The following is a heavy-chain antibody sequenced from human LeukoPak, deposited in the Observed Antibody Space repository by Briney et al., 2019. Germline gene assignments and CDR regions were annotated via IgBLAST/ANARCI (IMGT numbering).Heavy chain of an antibody. CDR1: GGSISSSSHY. J-gene: IGHJ6*02. CDR2: INHSGST. V-gene: IGHV4-39*07. D-gene: IGHD4/OR15-4a*01. CDR3: ARGANFYYYGMDV. Sequence: SETLSLTCTVSGGSISSSSHYWSWIRQPPGKGLEWIGEINHSGSTNYNPSLKSRVTISVDTSKNQFSLKLSSVTAADTAVYYCARGANFYYYGMDVWGQGTTVTVSS.